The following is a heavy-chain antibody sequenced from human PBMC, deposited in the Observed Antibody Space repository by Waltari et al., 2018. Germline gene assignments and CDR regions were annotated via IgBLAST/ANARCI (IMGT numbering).Heavy chain of an antibody. V-gene: IGHV4-61*09. CDR1: GGSISSGSYY. J-gene: IGHJ4*02. Sequence: QVQLQESGPGLVKPSQTLSLTCTVSGGSISSGSYYWSWIRQPAGKGLEWIGYIYTSGSTNYNPSLKSRVTISVDTSKNQFSLKLSSVTAADTAVYYCARYTTCGGDCYYSYWGQGTLVTVSS. CDR2: IYTSGST. D-gene: IGHD2-21*01. CDR3: ARYTTCGGDCYYSY.